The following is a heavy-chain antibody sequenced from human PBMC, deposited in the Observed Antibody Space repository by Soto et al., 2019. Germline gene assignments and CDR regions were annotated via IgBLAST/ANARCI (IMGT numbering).Heavy chain of an antibody. CDR1: EVTCGGFG. CDR3: SSMIWNKGVQHGFD. J-gene: IGHJ3*02. CDR2: IWYDGSNK. Sequence: RHWNGALEVTCGGFGVRRVLQETGKGLEWVAVIWYDGSNKYYADSVKGRFTISRDNSKNTLYLQMNSLRAEDTAVYFFSSMIWNKGVQHGFD. D-gene: IGHD2-8*01. V-gene: IGHV3-33*08.